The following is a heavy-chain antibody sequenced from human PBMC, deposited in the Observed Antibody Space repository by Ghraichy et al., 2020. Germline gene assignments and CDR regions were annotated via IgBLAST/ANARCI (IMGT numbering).Heavy chain of an antibody. CDR2: IYYSGST. V-gene: IGHV4-59*01. J-gene: IGHJ4*02. CDR3: ARWSRRDGYPFDY. CDR1: GGSISSYY. D-gene: IGHD5-24*01. Sequence: SETLSLTCTVSGGSISSYYWSWIRQPPGKGLEWIGYIYYSGSTNYNPSLKSRVTISVDTSKNQFSLKLSSVTAADTAVYYCARWSRRDGYPFDYWGQGTLVTVSS.